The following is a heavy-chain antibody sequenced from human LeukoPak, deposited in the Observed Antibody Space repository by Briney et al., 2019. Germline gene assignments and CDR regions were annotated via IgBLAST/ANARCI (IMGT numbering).Heavy chain of an antibody. Sequence: ASVKVSCKASGGTFSSYAISWVRQAPGQGLEWMGWISAYNGNTNYAQKLQGRVTMTTDTSTSTAYMELRSLRSDDTAVYYCARDLGFMIVVARGAFDIWGQGTMVTVSS. D-gene: IGHD3-22*01. CDR2: ISAYNGNT. J-gene: IGHJ3*02. CDR1: GGTFSSYA. CDR3: ARDLGFMIVVARGAFDI. V-gene: IGHV1-18*01.